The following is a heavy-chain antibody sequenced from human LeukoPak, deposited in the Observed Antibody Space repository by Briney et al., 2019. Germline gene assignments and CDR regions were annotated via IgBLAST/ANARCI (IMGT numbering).Heavy chain of an antibody. V-gene: IGHV3-23*01. CDR3: VKETIAPASQGFDY. Sequence: PGGPLRLSCAASGFTFSTYAMSWVRQAPGKGLEWVSAISNSGGTTHYADSVKGRFTISRDNSKSTLYLQMSSLRAEDTAVYYCVKETIAPASQGFDYWGQGTLVTVSS. D-gene: IGHD6-13*01. J-gene: IGHJ4*02. CDR2: ISNSGGTT. CDR1: GFTFSTYA.